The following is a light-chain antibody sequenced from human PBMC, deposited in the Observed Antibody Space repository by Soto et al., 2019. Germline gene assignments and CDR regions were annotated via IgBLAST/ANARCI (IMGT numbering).Light chain of an antibody. CDR1: ISNIGNNY. J-gene: IGLJ1*01. V-gene: IGLV1-47*01. CDR3: AAWDDTVRSYV. CDR2: RND. Sequence: QSVLTQPSSVSGTPRLGVTISCSGSISNIGNNYVYWFQQLPGTAPKVLSNRNDQRPSGVPDRFSGSKSGTSASLAISGLRSEDEADYYCAAWDDTVRSYVFGTGTKLTVL.